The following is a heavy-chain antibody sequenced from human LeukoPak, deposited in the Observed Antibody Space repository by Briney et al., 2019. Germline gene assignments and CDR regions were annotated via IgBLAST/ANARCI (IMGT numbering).Heavy chain of an antibody. V-gene: IGHV4-30-4*01. CDR3: ARDLAMVVTPGFDY. D-gene: IGHD4-23*01. CDR2: IYHSGRT. J-gene: IGHJ4*02. Sequence: SETLSLTCTVSGGSISNGDYYWSWLRQPPGKGLEWIGYIYHSGRTSYNPSLKSRVTMSVDTSKNQFSLKLRSVTAADTAVYYCARDLAMVVTPGFDYWGQGTLVTVAS. CDR1: GGSISNGDYY.